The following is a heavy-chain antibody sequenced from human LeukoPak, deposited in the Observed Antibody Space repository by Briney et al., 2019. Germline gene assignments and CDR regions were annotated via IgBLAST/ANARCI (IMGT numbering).Heavy chain of an antibody. Sequence: PGGSLRLSCAASGFTFSSYSMNWVRQAPGKGLEWVSYISSRSSTIYYADSVKGRFTISRDNAKNSLYLQMNSLRAEDTAVYYCARVGDFWSGYRRSYYYYMDVWGKGTTVTVSS. J-gene: IGHJ6*03. CDR3: ARVGDFWSGYRRSYYYYMDV. V-gene: IGHV3-48*01. CDR2: ISSRSSTI. D-gene: IGHD3-3*01. CDR1: GFTFSSYS.